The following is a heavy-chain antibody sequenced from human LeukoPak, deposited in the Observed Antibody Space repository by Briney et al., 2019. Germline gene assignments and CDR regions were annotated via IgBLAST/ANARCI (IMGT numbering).Heavy chain of an antibody. CDR1: GFTVSSNY. Sequence: PGGSLRLSCAASGFTVSSNYMSWVRQAPGKGLEWVSVIYSGGSTYYADSVKGRFTISRDNSKNTLYLQMNSLRAEDTAVYYCARIKYYYGSSGYHAPIDYWGQGTLVTVSS. CDR3: ARIKYYYGSSGYHAPIDY. D-gene: IGHD3-22*01. V-gene: IGHV3-66*01. CDR2: IYSGGST. J-gene: IGHJ4*02.